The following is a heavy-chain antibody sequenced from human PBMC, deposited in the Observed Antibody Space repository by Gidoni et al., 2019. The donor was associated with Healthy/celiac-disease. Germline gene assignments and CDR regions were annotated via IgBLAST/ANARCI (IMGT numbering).Heavy chain of an antibody. Sequence: QVQLVQSGAEVKKPGASVKVSCKASVYTFTSYGITWVRRAPARGLEWMGWISAYNGNTNYAQKLQGRVTMTTDTSTSTACMELRSLRSDDTAVYYCAGDSPHYYDSSGYDRNWFDPWGQGTLVTVSS. CDR2: ISAYNGNT. V-gene: IGHV1-18*01. CDR1: VYTFTSYG. J-gene: IGHJ5*02. CDR3: AGDSPHYYDSSGYDRNWFDP. D-gene: IGHD3-22*01.